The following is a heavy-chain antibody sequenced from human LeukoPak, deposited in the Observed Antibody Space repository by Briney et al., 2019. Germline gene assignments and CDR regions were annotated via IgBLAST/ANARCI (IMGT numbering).Heavy chain of an antibody. D-gene: IGHD3-22*01. J-gene: IGHJ3*02. CDR1: GFTVSSNY. Sequence: GSLRLSCAASGFTVSSNYMSWVRQAPRKGLEWVSVIYSGGSTYYADSVKGRFTISRDNSKNTLYLQMNSLRAEDTAVYYCARDISSGYYDAFDIWGQGTMVTVSS. CDR3: ARDISSGYYDAFDI. CDR2: IYSGGST. V-gene: IGHV3-66*01.